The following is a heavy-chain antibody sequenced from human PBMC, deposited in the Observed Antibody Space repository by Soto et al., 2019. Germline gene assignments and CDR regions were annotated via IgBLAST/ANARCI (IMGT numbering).Heavy chain of an antibody. CDR1: GYSFTSYW. CDR3: ARHPSGYDFWSGYSPYYFDY. Sequence: GESVKISCXGSGYSFTSYWISWVRQMPGKGLEWMGRIDPSDSYTNYSPSFQGHVTISADKSISTAYLQWSSLKASDTAMYYCARHPSGYDFWSGYSPYYFDYWGQGTLVTVSS. V-gene: IGHV5-10-1*01. J-gene: IGHJ4*02. CDR2: IDPSDSYT. D-gene: IGHD3-3*01.